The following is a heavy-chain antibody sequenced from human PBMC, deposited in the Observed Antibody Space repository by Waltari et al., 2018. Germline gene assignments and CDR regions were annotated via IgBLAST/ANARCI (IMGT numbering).Heavy chain of an antibody. Sequence: EVQLEESGGGVVQPGGSLRLSCAASGFTFDGFAMHWVRQAPGKGLEWVSLITWDGRSTYYADSVKGRFAISRDNGKDFLYLQMNSLRPEDTALYYCVKEAAGYDSLIANGLDVWGQGTTVTVSS. J-gene: IGHJ6*02. V-gene: IGHV3-43D*04. D-gene: IGHD3-9*01. CDR3: VKEAAGYDSLIANGLDV. CDR2: ITWDGRST. CDR1: GFTFDGFA.